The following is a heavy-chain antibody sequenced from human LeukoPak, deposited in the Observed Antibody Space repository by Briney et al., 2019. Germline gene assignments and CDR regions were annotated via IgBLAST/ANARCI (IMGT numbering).Heavy chain of an antibody. V-gene: IGHV4-4*07. D-gene: IGHD6-13*01. CDR3: ARGWNSWYYFDY. CDR2: IYSSGST. J-gene: IGHJ4*02. CDR1: GGSISGYY. Sequence: SETLSLTCTVSGGSISGYYWSWIRQPAGKGLEWIGRIYSSGSTNYSPSLKSRVTISVDKSKNQFSLKLSSVTAADTAVYYCARGWNSWYYFDYWGQGTLATVSS.